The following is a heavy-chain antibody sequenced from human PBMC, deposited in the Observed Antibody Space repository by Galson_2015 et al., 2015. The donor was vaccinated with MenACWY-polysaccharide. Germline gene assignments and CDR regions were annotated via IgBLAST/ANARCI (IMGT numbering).Heavy chain of an antibody. CDR3: VKADSGSYYVSGYFDY. D-gene: IGHD1-26*01. J-gene: IGHJ4*02. CDR2: INWNGDSI. V-gene: IGHV3-9*01. Sequence: CAASGFTFIDFAMHWVRQPPGKGLEWVSGINWNGDSIAYAGSVKGRFTISRDNAKNSLYLQMNSLRAEDTALYYCVKADSGSYYVSGYFDYWGQGTLVTVSS. CDR1: GFTFIDFA.